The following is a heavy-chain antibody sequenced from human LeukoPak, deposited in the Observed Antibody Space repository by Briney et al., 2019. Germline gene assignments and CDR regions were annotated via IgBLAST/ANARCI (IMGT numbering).Heavy chain of an antibody. D-gene: IGHD5-24*01. CDR2: IRYDGSNK. V-gene: IGHV3-30*02. CDR1: GFTFSSYG. CDR3: ARDRSMGRGGAFDI. Sequence: GGSLRLSCAASGFTFSSYGMHWVRQAPGRGLEWVAFIRYDGSNKYYADSVKGRFTISRDNSKNTLYLQMNSLRAEDTAVYYCARDRSMGRGGAFDIWGQGTMVTVSS. J-gene: IGHJ3*02.